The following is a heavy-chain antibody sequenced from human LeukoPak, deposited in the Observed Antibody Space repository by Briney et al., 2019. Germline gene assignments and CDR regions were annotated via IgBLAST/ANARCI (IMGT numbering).Heavy chain of an antibody. V-gene: IGHV1-24*01. J-gene: IGHJ4*02. D-gene: IGHD4-17*01. CDR1: GYTLTELS. Sequence: ASVKVSCKVSGYTLTELSMHWVRQAPGKGLEWMGGFDPEDGETIYAQKFQGRVTISRDTSTSTAYMELRSLTSDDTAVYYCARDNSRNYGDYDLWYWGQGALVTVSS. CDR2: FDPEDGET. CDR3: ARDNSRNYGDYDLWY.